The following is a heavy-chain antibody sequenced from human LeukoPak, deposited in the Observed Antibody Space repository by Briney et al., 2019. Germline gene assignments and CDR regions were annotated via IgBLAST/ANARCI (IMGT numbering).Heavy chain of an antibody. V-gene: IGHV3-23*01. Sequence: GGSLRLSCAASGFTFSTFAMIWVRQPPGKGLEWVSSIFPSGGEIHYADSVRGRFTISRDNSTSTLSLQMNSLRVEDTAIYYCATYRQVLLPFESWGQGTLVTVSS. CDR1: GFTFSTFA. CDR3: ATYRQVLLPFES. D-gene: IGHD2-8*02. CDR2: IFPSGGEI. J-gene: IGHJ4*02.